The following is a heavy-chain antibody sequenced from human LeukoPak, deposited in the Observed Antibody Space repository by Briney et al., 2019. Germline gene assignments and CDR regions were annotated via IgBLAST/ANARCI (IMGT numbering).Heavy chain of an antibody. D-gene: IGHD1-26*01. CDR2: INHSGST. J-gene: IGHJ4*02. CDR3: ATSEGDLVGATHFDY. Sequence: SETLSLTCAVYGGSFSGYYWNWIRQPPGKGLEWIGEINHSGSTNYNPSLKSRVTISVDTSKNQFSLKLSSVTAADTAVYYCATSEGDLVGATHFDYWGQGTLVTVFS. CDR1: GGSFSGYY. V-gene: IGHV4-34*01.